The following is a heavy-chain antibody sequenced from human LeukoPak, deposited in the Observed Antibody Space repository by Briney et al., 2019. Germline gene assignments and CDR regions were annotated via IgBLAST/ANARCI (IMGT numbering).Heavy chain of an antibody. CDR2: INDNGDGT. J-gene: IGHJ6*03. CDR1: GFTFSSYA. Sequence: GGSLRLSCAASGFTFSSYAMSWARQAPGKGLKWVSTINDNGDGTYYADSVKGRFTISRDNSYNTVSLQMNSLRDEDTGVYYCAKGLRTGVGPYMGYHYYMDVWGKGATVTVS. CDR3: AKGLRTGVGPYMGYHYYMDV. V-gene: IGHV3-23*01. D-gene: IGHD3-16*01.